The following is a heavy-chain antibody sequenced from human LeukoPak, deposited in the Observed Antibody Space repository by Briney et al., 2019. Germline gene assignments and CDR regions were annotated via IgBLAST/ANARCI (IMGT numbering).Heavy chain of an antibody. V-gene: IGHV3-49*04. J-gene: IGHJ6*03. D-gene: IGHD3-10*01. Sequence: GGSLRLSCTASGFTFGDYAMTWVRQAPGKGLEWVGFIASETYGGTAEYAASVKGRFTISRDNAKNSLYLQMNSLRVDDTAVYYCALVRRNYYYMDVWGNGTMVVISS. CDR2: IASETYGGTA. CDR3: ALVRRNYYYMDV. CDR1: GFTFGDYA.